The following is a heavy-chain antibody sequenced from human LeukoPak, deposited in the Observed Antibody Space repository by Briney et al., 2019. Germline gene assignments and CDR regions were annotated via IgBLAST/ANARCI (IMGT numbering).Heavy chain of an antibody. D-gene: IGHD3-22*01. J-gene: IGHJ4*02. CDR3: ARWGYDYYDSSGYYY. V-gene: IGHV3-23*01. CDR2: ISGRGTNT. CDR1: RFTFSSHA. Sequence: GGSLRLSCAASRFTFSSHAMTWVRQAPGKGLEWVSGISGRGTNTYYADSVKGRFTISRDNSKNTLYLQMNSLRAEDTAVYYCARWGYDYYDSSGYYYWGQGTLVTVSS.